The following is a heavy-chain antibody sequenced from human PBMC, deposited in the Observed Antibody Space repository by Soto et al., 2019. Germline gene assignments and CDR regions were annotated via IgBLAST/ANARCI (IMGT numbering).Heavy chain of an antibody. D-gene: IGHD1-26*01. CDR2: IYYSGST. V-gene: IGHV4-39*01. J-gene: IGHJ4*02. CDR3: ARPKWELLLFDY. Sequence: PSETLSLTCTVSGGSISSSSYYWGWIRQPPGKGLEWIGSIYYSGSTYYNPSLKSRVTISVDTSKNQFSPKLSSVTAADTAVYYCARPKWELLLFDYWGQGTLVTVSS. CDR1: GGSISSSSYY.